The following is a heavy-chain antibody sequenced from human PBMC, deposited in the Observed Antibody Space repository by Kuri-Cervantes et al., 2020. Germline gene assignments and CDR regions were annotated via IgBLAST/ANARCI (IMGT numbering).Heavy chain of an antibody. Sequence: GGSLRLSCAASGFTFDDYTMHWVRQAPGKGLEWVSLISWDGGSTYYVDSVKGRFTISRDNANHSLYLQMSSLRAEDTAVYYCARDMTHPMATIIAYYYYGLDVWGQGTTVTVSS. CDR3: ARDMTHPMATIIAYYYYGLDV. CDR1: GFTFDDYT. V-gene: IGHV3-43*01. CDR2: ISWDGGST. J-gene: IGHJ6*02. D-gene: IGHD5-24*01.